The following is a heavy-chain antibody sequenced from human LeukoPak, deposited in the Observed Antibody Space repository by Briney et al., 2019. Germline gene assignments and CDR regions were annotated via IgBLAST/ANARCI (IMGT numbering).Heavy chain of an antibody. J-gene: IGHJ6*03. Sequence: GGSLRLSCAASGFTFSSYVMSWVRLAPGKGLECVSVISNNGDRTDYADSVKGRFTISRDSSKNTMFLQMNSLRAEDTAVYYCAKSGYSGSYYYYYYMDVWGKGTTVTVSS. CDR3: AKSGYSGSYYYYYYMDV. V-gene: IGHV3-23*01. CDR1: GFTFSSYV. D-gene: IGHD1-26*01. CDR2: ISNNGDRT.